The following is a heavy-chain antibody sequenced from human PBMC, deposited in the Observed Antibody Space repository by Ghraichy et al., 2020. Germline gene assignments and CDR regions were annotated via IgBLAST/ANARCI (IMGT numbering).Heavy chain of an antibody. CDR1: GFTFSSYG. CDR3: ARVPARVSYGAPGY. D-gene: IGHD4-17*01. V-gene: IGHV3-33*01. CDR2: IWYDGSNK. J-gene: IGHJ4*02. Sequence: LNIYCAASGFTFSSYGMHWVRQAPGKGLEWVAVIWYDGSNKYYADSVKGRFTISRDNSKNTLYLQMNSLRAEDTAVYYCARVPARVSYGAPGYWGQGTLVTVSS.